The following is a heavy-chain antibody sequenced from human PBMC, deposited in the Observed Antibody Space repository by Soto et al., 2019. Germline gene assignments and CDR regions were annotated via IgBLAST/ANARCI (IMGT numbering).Heavy chain of an antibody. CDR2: INHSGST. CDR1: GGSFSGYY. CDR3: ARATGIAAAGSGDFDY. D-gene: IGHD6-13*01. Sequence: PSETLSLTCAVYGGSFSGYYWSWIRQPPGKGLEWIGEINHSGSTNYNPSLKSRVTISVDTSKNQFSLKLSSVTAADTAVYYCARATGIAAAGSGDFDYWGQGTLVTVSS. V-gene: IGHV4-34*01. J-gene: IGHJ4*02.